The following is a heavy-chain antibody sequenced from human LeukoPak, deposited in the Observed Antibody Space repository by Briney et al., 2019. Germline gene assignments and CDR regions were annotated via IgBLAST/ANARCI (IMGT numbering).Heavy chain of an antibody. D-gene: IGHD6-19*01. CDR3: ARTMVAGSNSGFDY. J-gene: IGHJ4*02. CDR2: INPNSGGT. V-gene: IGHV1-2*02. Sequence: ASAKVSRKASGYTFTGYYMHWVRQAPGQGLEWMGWINPNSGGTNYAQKFQGRVTMTRDTSISTAYMELSRLRSDDTAVYYCARTMVAGSNSGFDYWGQGTLVTVSS. CDR1: GYTFTGYY.